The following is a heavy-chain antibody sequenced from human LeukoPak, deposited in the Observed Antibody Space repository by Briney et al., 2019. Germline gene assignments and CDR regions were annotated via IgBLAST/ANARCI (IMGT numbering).Heavy chain of an antibody. J-gene: IGHJ5*02. Sequence: ASVKVSCKASGYTFSGYYIHWVRQAPGQGLECVGWINPNRGGTNYAQKFQGRVTMTREKSISTAYMELSRLRSHDPAVYYCGRGGSGSYFSWLDPWGQGTLVSVSS. CDR2: INPNRGGT. D-gene: IGHD3-10*01. CDR3: GRGGSGSYFSWLDP. V-gene: IGHV1-2*02. CDR1: GYTFSGYY.